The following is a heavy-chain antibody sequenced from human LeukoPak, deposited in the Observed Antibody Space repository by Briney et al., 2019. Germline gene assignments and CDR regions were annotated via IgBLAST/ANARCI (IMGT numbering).Heavy chain of an antibody. CDR3: DRSGSLGDFDY. V-gene: IGHV3-64*01. J-gene: IGHJ4*02. CDR2: ISSNGGST. CDR1: GFTFSSYA. Sequence: GGSLRLSCAASGFTFSSYAMHWVRQAPGKGVEYVSAISSNGGSTYYANSVKGRFTISRDNSKNTLYLQMNSLRAEDTAVYYCDRSGSLGDFDYWGQGTLVTVSS. D-gene: IGHD3-10*01.